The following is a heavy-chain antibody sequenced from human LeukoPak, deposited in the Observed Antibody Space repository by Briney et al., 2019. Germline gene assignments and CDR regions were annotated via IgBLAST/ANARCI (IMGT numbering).Heavy chain of an antibody. J-gene: IGHJ6*02. CDR3: ARVRYDSSGYYLIDPPRGDYYYGMDV. Sequence: GGSLRLSCAASGFTFDDYAMHWVRQAPGKGLEWVSGISWNGGIIDYADSVKGRFTISRDNAKNTLYLQMNSLRAEDTAVYYCARVRYDSSGYYLIDPPRGDYYYGMDVWGQGTTVTVSS. CDR1: GFTFDDYA. V-gene: IGHV3-9*01. CDR2: ISWNGGII. D-gene: IGHD3-22*01.